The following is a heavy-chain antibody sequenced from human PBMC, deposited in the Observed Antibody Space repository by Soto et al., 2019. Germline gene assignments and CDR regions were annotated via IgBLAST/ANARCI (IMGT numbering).Heavy chain of an antibody. V-gene: IGHV4-59*01. CDR3: ARESGLGSAFDI. D-gene: IGHD3-10*01. Sequence: QVQLQESGPGLVKASETLSLTCTVSGGSIRSLYWNWIRQPPGKGLEWIGYIYYSGITNYNPSLKRRVTISVDTSKNQFSLKLNSVTAADTAVYYCARESGLGSAFDIWGQGTMVTVSS. CDR2: IYYSGIT. CDR1: GGSIRSLY. J-gene: IGHJ3*02.